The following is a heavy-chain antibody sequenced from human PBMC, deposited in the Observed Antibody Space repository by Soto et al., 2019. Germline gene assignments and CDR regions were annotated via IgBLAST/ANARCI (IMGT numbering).Heavy chain of an antibody. J-gene: IGHJ4*02. CDR2: INHSGST. CDR1: GGSFSGYY. V-gene: IGHV4-34*01. CDR3: ASLDYGSGNLDY. Sequence: KTSETLSLTCAVYGGSFSGYYWSWIRQPPGKGLEWIGEINHSGSTNYNPSLKSRVTISVDTSKNQFSLKLSSVTAADTAVYYCASLDYGSGNLDYWGQGTLVTVSS. D-gene: IGHD3-10*01.